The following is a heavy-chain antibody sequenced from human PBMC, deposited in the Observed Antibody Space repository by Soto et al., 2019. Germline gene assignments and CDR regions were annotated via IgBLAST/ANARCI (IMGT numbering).Heavy chain of an antibody. V-gene: IGHV3-30*18. D-gene: IGHD6-25*01. Sequence: QVQLVESGGGVVQPGRSLRLSCAASGFTFSSYGMHWVRQAPGKGLEWVAVISYDGSNKYYADSVKGRFTISRDNSKNTLDLQENSLRAEDTAVYYWAKDRRLTDYYYYYGMDVWGQGPTVTVSS. CDR1: GFTFSSYG. CDR3: AKDRRLTDYYYYYGMDV. CDR2: ISYDGSNK. J-gene: IGHJ6*02.